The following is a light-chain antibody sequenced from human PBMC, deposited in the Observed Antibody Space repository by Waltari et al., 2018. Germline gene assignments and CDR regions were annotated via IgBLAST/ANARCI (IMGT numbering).Light chain of an antibody. CDR3: SSYAGSVV. V-gene: IGLV2-23*02. Sequence: GQSITISCTGSSSDIGSYNVVSWYQHHPGKAPKLLIYGVNNRPSGVSNRFPGSKSGNTASLTISGLQAEDEADYYCSSYAGSVVFGGGTKLTVL. CDR2: GVN. CDR1: SSDIGSYNV. J-gene: IGLJ3*02.